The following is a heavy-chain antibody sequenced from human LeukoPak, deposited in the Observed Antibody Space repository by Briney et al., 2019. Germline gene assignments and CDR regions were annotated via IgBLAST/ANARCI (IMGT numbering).Heavy chain of an antibody. CDR1: GFIFSNHY. Sequence: GGSLRLSCAASGFIFSNHYISWVRQAPGKGLEWVANIKQDGSDKYYVPSAKGRFTISRDNAKNSLYLQMNSLRAEDSAVYYCARENDGFDIWGQGTTVTVSS. V-gene: IGHV3-7*01. J-gene: IGHJ3*02. CDR2: IKQDGSDK. CDR3: ARENDGFDI.